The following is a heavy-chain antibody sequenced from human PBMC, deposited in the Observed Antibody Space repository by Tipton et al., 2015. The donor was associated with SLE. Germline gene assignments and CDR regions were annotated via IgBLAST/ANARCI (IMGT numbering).Heavy chain of an antibody. CDR1: GFTFDDYA. CDR3: AKDITIFGVVAPLDI. D-gene: IGHD3-3*01. V-gene: IGHV3-9*01. CDR2: ISWNSGSI. J-gene: IGHJ3*02. Sequence: SLRLSCAASGFTFDDYAMHWVRQAPGKGLEWVSGISWNSGSIGYADSVKGRFTISRDNAKNSLYLQMNSLRAEDTALYYCAKDITIFGVVAPLDIWGQGTMVTVPS.